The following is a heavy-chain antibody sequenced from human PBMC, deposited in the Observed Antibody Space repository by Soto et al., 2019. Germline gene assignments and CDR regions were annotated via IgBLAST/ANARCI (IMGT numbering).Heavy chain of an antibody. CDR1: GCSISSGGYY. V-gene: IGHV4-31*03. CDR2: IYYSGST. Sequence: PSETLSLTCTVSGCSISSGGYYWSWIRQHPGKGLEWIGYIYYSGSTYYNPSLKSRVTISVDTSKNQFSLKLSSVTAADTAVYYCARGPTHYYYYYMDVWGKGTTVTVSS. CDR3: ARGPTHYYYYYMDV. J-gene: IGHJ6*03.